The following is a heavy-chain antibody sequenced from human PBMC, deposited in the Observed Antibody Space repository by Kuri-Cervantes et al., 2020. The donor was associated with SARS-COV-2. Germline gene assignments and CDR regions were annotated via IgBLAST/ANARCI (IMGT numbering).Heavy chain of an antibody. Sequence: SQTLSLTCAVYGGSFSGYYWSWIRQPPGKGLEWIGYIYHSGSTYYNPSLKSRVTISVDRSKKQFSLNLSSVTAADTAVYYCARDRGRIAAAGIGWFDPWGQGTLVTDSS. CDR1: GGSFSGYY. V-gene: IGHV4-34*01. D-gene: IGHD6-13*01. CDR2: IYHSGST. J-gene: IGHJ5*02. CDR3: ARDRGRIAAAGIGWFDP.